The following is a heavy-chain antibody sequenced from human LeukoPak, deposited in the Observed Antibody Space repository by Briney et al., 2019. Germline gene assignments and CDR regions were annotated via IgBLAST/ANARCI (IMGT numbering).Heavy chain of an antibody. V-gene: IGHV3-7*01. D-gene: IGHD1-7*01. CDR3: ARRKLTYYYGMDV. J-gene: IGHJ6*02. CDR1: GFTFSNHW. Sequence: GGSLRLSCAASGFTFSNHWMSWVRQAPGKGLEWVANINQDGSEKYYVDSVKGRFTASRDNAKNSLDLQMNTLRAEDTAVYYCARRKLTYYYGMDVWGQGTTVTVSS. CDR2: INQDGSEK.